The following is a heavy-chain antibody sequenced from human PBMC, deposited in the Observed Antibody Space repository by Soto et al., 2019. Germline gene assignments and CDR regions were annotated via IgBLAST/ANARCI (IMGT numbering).Heavy chain of an antibody. CDR3: ARVRGGYWDDAFDI. V-gene: IGHV3-48*01. CDR2: ISRSTSTK. Sequence: EVQLVESGGGLVQPGGSLRLSCAAAGFTFSSYSMNWVRQAPGKGLEWVSFISRSTSTKYYADSVKGRFTISRDDAENSLFLQMKSLRAEDTAVYYCARVRGGYWDDAFDIWGQGTTVTVSP. J-gene: IGHJ3*02. D-gene: IGHD1-26*01. CDR1: GFTFSSYS.